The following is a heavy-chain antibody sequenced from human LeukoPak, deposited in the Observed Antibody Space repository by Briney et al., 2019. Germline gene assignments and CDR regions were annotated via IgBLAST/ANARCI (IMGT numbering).Heavy chain of an antibody. V-gene: IGHV4-34*01. CDR2: INHSGST. CDR3: ARAWDIVVVPAAMRSGAFDI. D-gene: IGHD2-2*01. CDR1: GASFSGYY. Sequence: SETLSLTCAVYGASFSGYYWSWIRQPPGKGLEWIGEINHSGSTNYNPSLKSRVTISVDTSKNQFSLKLSSVTAADTAVYYCARAWDIVVVPAAMRSGAFDIWGQGTMVTVSS. J-gene: IGHJ3*02.